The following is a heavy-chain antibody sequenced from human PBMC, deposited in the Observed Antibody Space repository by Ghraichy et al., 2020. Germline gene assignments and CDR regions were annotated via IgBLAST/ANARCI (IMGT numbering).Heavy chain of an antibody. CDR3: ANTPWTSLWF. CDR2: IKDRGST. CDR1: GGSFSGYY. D-gene: IGHD2-21*01. Sequence: SQTLSLTCAVYGGSFSGYYWSWIRQPPGKGLEWIGEIKDRGSTNHNPSLKSRVTMSVDTSKSQFSLKLTSVTAADTAVYYCANTPWTSLWFWAQGTLVTVSS. J-gene: IGHJ4*02. V-gene: IGHV4-34*01.